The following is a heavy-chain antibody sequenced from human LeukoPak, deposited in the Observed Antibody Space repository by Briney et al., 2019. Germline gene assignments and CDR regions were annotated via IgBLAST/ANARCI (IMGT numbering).Heavy chain of an antibody. J-gene: IGHJ4*02. CDR1: GFTFSNAW. V-gene: IGHV3-15*07. CDR2: IKSKTDGGTT. Sequence: GGSLRLSCAASGFTFSNAWMSWVRQAPGKGLEWVGRIKSKTDGGTTDYAAPVKGRFTISRDDSKNTLYLQMYSLKTEDTAVYYCSTTYYYDSSEGYWGQGTLVTVSS. D-gene: IGHD3-22*01. CDR3: STTYYYDSSEGY.